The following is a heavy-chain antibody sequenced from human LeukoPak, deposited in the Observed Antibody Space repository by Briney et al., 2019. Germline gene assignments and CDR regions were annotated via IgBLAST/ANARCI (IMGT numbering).Heavy chain of an antibody. V-gene: IGHV4-39*07. D-gene: IGHD3-10*01. CDR2: INHSGST. CDR1: GGSISSSSYY. J-gene: IGHJ5*02. CDR3: ARRRHFTYYYGSGSYGWFDP. Sequence: PSETLSLTCTVSGGSISSSSYYWGWIRQPPGKGLEWIGEINHSGSTNYNPSLKSRVTISVDTSKNQFSLKLSSVTAADTAVYYCARRRHFTYYYGSGSYGWFDPWGQGTLVTVSS.